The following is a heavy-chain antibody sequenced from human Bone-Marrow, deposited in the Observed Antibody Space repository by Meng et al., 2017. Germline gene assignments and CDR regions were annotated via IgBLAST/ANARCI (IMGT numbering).Heavy chain of an antibody. CDR2: INHSGST. D-gene: IGHD4-11*01. CDR3: ARGPTTMAHDFDY. V-gene: IGHV4-34*01. Sequence: QVQLQQAGARLFKPSETLSLTCVVSGGSFSDYYWSWIRQPPGKGLEWIGEINHSGSTNYNPSLESRATISVDTSQNNLSLKLSSVTAADSAVYYCARGPTTMAHDFDYWGQGTLVTVSS. J-gene: IGHJ4*02. CDR1: GGSFSDYY.